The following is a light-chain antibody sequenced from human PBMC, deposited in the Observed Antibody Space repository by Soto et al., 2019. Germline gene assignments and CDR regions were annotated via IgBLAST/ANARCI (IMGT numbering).Light chain of an antibody. V-gene: IGLV2-14*01. CDR2: EVS. CDR1: SGDVGHYNY. J-gene: IGLJ3*02. Sequence: QSALTQPASVSGSPGQSITISCTGSSGDVGHYNYVSWYQQHPGKAPKLMIYEVSNRPSGVSNRFSGSQSGNTASLIISGLQAEDEADYYCTSYTTSRIWVFVGGTKLTVL. CDR3: TSYTTSRIWV.